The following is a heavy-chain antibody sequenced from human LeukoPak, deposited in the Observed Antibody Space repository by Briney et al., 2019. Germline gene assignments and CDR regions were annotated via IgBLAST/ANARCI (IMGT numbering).Heavy chain of an antibody. CDR1: GYTFTSYY. Sequence: GASVKVSCKASGYTFTSYYMHWVRQAPGQGPEWMGIINPSGGSTSYAQKFQGRVTMTRDTSTSTVYMELSSLRSEDTAVYYCARDARRSLVGATSAYFDYWGQGTLVTVSS. V-gene: IGHV1-46*01. D-gene: IGHD1-26*01. J-gene: IGHJ4*02. CDR3: ARDARRSLVGATSAYFDY. CDR2: INPSGGST.